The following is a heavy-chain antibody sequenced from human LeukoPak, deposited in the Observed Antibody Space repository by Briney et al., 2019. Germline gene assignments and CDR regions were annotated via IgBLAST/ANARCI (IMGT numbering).Heavy chain of an antibody. J-gene: IGHJ3*02. Sequence: ASVKVSCKASGYTFTSYGISWVRQAPGQGLEWMGWISPNSGGTNYAQKFQGRVTMTRDTSISTAYMELSRLRSDDTAVYYCARVRNYYDSSGYYNVFDIWGQGTMVTVSS. D-gene: IGHD3-22*01. CDR3: ARVRNYYDSSGYYNVFDI. V-gene: IGHV1-2*02. CDR2: ISPNSGGT. CDR1: GYTFTSYG.